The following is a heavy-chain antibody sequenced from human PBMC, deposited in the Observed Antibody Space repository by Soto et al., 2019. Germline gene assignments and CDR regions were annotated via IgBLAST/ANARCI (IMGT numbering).Heavy chain of an antibody. D-gene: IGHD1-26*01. CDR3: ARDGPYSGTLDWFDP. Sequence: EVQLVESGGGLVKPGGSLRLSCATSGFTFSSYTMNWVRQAPGKGLEWVSSITASKNYIYYADSLKGRFTISRDNAKNSLYLQVDSLRPDATAVYYSARDGPYSGTLDWFDPWGQGTLVTVSS. CDR2: ITASKNYI. CDR1: GFTFSSYT. J-gene: IGHJ5*02. V-gene: IGHV3-21*01.